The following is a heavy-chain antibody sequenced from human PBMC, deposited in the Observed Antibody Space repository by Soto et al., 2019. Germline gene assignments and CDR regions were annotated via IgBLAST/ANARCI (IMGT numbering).Heavy chain of an antibody. D-gene: IGHD3-10*01. Sequence: QVQLRESGPRLVEPSQTLSLTCTVSGGSVSSCGYYWSWIRQHLWKGLEWIGSIYYSGSTYYNPSLKSRVTISVDTSKKHVSLKLSSVTAADAAVYYCARGVLHWGQGNLVTHSS. CDR3: ARGVLH. V-gene: IGHV4-31*03. CDR2: IYYSGST. J-gene: IGHJ4*02. CDR1: GGSVSSCGYY.